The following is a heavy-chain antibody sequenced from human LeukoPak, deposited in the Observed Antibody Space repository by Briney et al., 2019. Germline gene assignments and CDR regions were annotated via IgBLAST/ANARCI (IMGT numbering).Heavy chain of an antibody. CDR3: ARVVYQWLGVDAFDI. V-gene: IGHV1-2*02. D-gene: IGHD6-19*01. CDR1: GYTFTGYY. Sequence: ASVKVSCKSSGYTFTGYYMHWVRQASAQGLEWVGWLNPHSCGTHYAQKFQGRVTMTRDTSISTAYMELSRLRSDDTAVYYCARVVYQWLGVDAFDIWGQGTMVTVSS. CDR2: LNPHSCGT. J-gene: IGHJ3*02.